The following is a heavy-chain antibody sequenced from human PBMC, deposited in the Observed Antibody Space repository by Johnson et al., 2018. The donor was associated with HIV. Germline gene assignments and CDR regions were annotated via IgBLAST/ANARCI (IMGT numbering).Heavy chain of an antibody. Sequence: VQLVESGGGLVQPGRSLRLSCAASGFTFDDYAMHWVRQAPGKGLEWVSGISWNSGSIGYADSVKGRFTISRDNAKNSLYLQMNSLRAEDTALYYCARSPTDGWVSSAFDIWGQGTMVTVSS. CDR1: GFTFDDYA. V-gene: IGHV3-9*01. CDR2: ISWNSGSI. D-gene: IGHD3-16*01. J-gene: IGHJ3*02. CDR3: ARSPTDGWVSSAFDI.